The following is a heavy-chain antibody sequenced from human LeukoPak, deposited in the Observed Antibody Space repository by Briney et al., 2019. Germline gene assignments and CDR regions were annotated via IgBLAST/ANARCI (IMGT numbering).Heavy chain of an antibody. CDR3: ARAAGGGVVPAAKDWFDP. CDR2: ISAYKGNT. CDR1: GYTFTSYG. V-gene: IGHV1-18*01. J-gene: IGHJ5*02. Sequence: ASVTVSCKASGYTFTSYGISWVRQAPGQGLEGMGWISAYKGNTNYAQKLQGRVTMTTDTSTSTVYMELRSLRFDDTAVYYCARAAGGGVVPAAKDWFDPWGQGTLVTVSS. D-gene: IGHD2-2*01.